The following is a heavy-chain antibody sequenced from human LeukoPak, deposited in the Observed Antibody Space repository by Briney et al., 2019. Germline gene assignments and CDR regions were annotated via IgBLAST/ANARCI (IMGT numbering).Heavy chain of an antibody. CDR3: AKDLGSGRTPSPHHYFDY. J-gene: IGHJ4*02. D-gene: IGHD6-19*01. CDR2: IRQDGTEE. V-gene: IGHV3-7*01. Sequence: GGSLRLSCAASGFTFKTYWMTWVRQAPGKGLEWVANIRQDGTEEYYVDSVKGRFTISRDTAKNSLYLQLNSLRAEDTAGYYFAKDLGSGRTPSPHHYFDYWGQGTLVIVSS. CDR1: GFTFKTYW.